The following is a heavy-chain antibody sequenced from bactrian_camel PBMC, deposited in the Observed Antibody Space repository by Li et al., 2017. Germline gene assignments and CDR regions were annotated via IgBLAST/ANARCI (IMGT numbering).Heavy chain of an antibody. J-gene: IGHJ4*01. Sequence: HVQLVESGGGSVQVGGSLNLSCVASGSAYRTECVGWFRQYPGKAREGIATIGTGAFDTYYADSVKGRFTISRDNATNSMYLQMNNMKSEDTALYYCAMGSGAANDHKGQGTQVTVS. V-gene: IGHV3S54*01. CDR2: IGTGAFDT. D-gene: IGHD7*01. CDR1: GSAYRTEC.